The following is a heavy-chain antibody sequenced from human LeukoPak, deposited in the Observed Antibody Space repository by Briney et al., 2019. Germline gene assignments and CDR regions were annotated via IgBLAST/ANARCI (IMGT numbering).Heavy chain of an antibody. CDR2: ISYDGSNK. V-gene: IGHV3-30*18. D-gene: IGHD5-12*01. J-gene: IGHJ4*02. Sequence: SLRLSCVASGFTFSTYGMDWVRQAPSNGLGWVAVISYDGSNKYYADSVKGRFTISRDNSKNTLYLEMNSLRAEETAVYYCAKGSSIVATILGYWGQGTLVTVSS. CDR3: AKGSSIVATILGY. CDR1: GFTFSTYG.